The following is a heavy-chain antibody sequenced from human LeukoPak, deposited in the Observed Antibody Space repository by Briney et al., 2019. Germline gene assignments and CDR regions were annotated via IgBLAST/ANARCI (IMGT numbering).Heavy chain of an antibody. CDR3: AKVDEWFGELCSFDY. V-gene: IGHV3-23*01. CDR2: ISGSGGST. J-gene: IGHJ4*02. CDR1: GFTFSSYG. D-gene: IGHD3-10*01. Sequence: GGPLRLSCAASGFTFSSYGMSWVRQAPGKGLEWVSAISGSGGSTYYADSVKGRFTISRDNSKNTLYLQMNSLRAEDTAVYYCAKVDEWFGELCSFDYWGQGTLVTVSS.